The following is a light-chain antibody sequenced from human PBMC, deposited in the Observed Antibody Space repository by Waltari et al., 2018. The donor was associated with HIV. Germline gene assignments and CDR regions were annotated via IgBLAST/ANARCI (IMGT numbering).Light chain of an antibody. V-gene: IGKV1-27*01. CDR1: QGINKE. J-gene: IGKJ4*01. CDR3: LQDYSTPLT. Sequence: DIQMPQSPSSLSASVGHTVTITCRASQGINKELDWYQQKPGKAPTLLIYAASSLQTGVSSRFSGSGSGTDFTLTISSLQPEDVATYYCLQDYSTPLTFGGGTKVEIK. CDR2: AAS.